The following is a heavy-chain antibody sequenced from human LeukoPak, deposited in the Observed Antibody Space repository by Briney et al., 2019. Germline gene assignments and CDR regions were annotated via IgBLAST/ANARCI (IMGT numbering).Heavy chain of an antibody. CDR1: GGSFSGYY. D-gene: IGHD3-22*01. Sequence: PSETLSLTCAVYGGSFSGYYWSWIRQPPGKGLEWIGEINHSGSTNYNPSLKSRVTISVDTSKNQFSLKLSSVTAADTAVYYCARGLYYYDSSGYVASDDAFDIWGQGTMVTVSS. J-gene: IGHJ3*02. CDR2: INHSGST. CDR3: ARGLYYYDSSGYVASDDAFDI. V-gene: IGHV4-34*01.